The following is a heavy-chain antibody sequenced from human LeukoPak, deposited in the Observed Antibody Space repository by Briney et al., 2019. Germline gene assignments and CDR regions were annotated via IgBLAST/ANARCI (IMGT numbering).Heavy chain of an antibody. CDR1: GFTFSGYV. CDR3: AREHSHSSSRFDY. D-gene: IGHD6-6*01. Sequence: GGSLRLSCAASGFTFSGYVMTWVRQAPGKGLEWVSYISSSSSTIYYADSVKGRFTISRDNAKNSLYLQMNSLRAEDTAVYYCAREHSHSSSRFDYWGHGTLVTVSS. J-gene: IGHJ4*01. V-gene: IGHV3-48*01. CDR2: ISSSSSTI.